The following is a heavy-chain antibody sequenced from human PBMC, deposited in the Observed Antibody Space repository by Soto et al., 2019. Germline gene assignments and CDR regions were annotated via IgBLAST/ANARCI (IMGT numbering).Heavy chain of an antibody. CDR3: ARPYCTTTSCYDGIYYLDY. CDR2: ISAYNGYT. V-gene: IGHV1-18*01. J-gene: IGHJ4*02. CDR1: GYTFINYG. D-gene: IGHD2-2*01. Sequence: QVQLVQSGAEVKKPGASVKVSCKASGYTFINYGITWVRQAPGQGLEWMGWISAYNGYTNYAQNFQGRVTMTTDTSTSTAYMELRSLRSDDTAVYYCARPYCTTTSCYDGIYYLDYWGQGTLVIVSS.